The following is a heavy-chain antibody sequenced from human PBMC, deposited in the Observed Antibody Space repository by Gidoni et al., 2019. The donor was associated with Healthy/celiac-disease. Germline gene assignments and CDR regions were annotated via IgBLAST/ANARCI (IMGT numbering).Heavy chain of an antibody. CDR1: GGSFSGYY. CDR2: INHSGST. CDR3: ARGSLSKKAYYYMDV. V-gene: IGHV4-34*01. J-gene: IGHJ6*03. D-gene: IGHD3-9*01. Sequence: QVQLQQWGAGLLKPSETLSLTCAVYGGSFSGYYWSWIRQPPGKGLEWIGEINHSGSTNYNPSLKSRVTISVDTSKNQFSLKLSSVTAADTAVYYCARGSLSKKAYYYMDVWGKGTTVTVSS.